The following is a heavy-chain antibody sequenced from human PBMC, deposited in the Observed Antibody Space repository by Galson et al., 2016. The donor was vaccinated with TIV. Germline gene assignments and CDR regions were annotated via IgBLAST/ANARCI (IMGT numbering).Heavy chain of an antibody. J-gene: IGHJ4*02. V-gene: IGHV1-2*02. CDR1: GYTFTGYY. D-gene: IGHD4-17*01. CDR3: ARDLSPKTTTPFDY. Sequence: SVKVSCKASGYTFTGYYIHYVRQAPGQGLEWMGWINPNSGDTNYAQKFQGRVTMTRDTSISTAYMELSRLRSDDTAMYYCARDLSPKTTTPFDYWGQGTLVTVSS. CDR2: INPNSGDT.